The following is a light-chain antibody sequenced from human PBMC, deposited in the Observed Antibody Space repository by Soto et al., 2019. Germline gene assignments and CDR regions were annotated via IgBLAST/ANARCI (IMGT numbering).Light chain of an antibody. J-gene: IGLJ2*01. Sequence: QSVLTQPPSASGTPGQRVTISCSGSSSNIGANSVSWYQQLPGAAPKLLIYSSDKRPSGVPDRFSGSKSGTSGSLANSGLRSEDEADYYCVAWDDSLSGGLFGGGTKLTVL. CDR3: VAWDDSLSGGL. V-gene: IGLV1-47*02. CDR1: SSNIGANS. CDR2: SSD.